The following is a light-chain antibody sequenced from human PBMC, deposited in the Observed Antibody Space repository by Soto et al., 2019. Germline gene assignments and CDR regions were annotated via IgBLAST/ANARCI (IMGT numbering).Light chain of an antibody. CDR2: EVV. J-gene: IGLJ1*01. CDR1: KNDVGFYDF. CDR3: KSYAGSNTYV. Sequence: QSVLTQPPSASGSPGQSVTISCTGTKNDVGFYDFVSWYQHHPGKAPRLIIYEVVQRPSGVPDRFSGSKSGITASLTVSGLQAADEADYFCKSYAGSNTYVFGSGTKVTVL. V-gene: IGLV2-8*01.